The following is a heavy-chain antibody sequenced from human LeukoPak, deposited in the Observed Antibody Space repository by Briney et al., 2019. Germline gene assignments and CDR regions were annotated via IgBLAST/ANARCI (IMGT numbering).Heavy chain of an antibody. V-gene: IGHV3-48*04. Sequence: GGSLRLSCAASGFTFSTYSMNWVRQAPGKGLEWVSCISSSSTTIYYAESVKGRFTISRDNAKNSLFLQMNSLRAEDTAVYYCTRSATHSGSPFGYFDYWGQGTLVTVSS. CDR3: TRSATHSGSPFGYFDY. J-gene: IGHJ4*02. CDR1: GFTFSTYS. CDR2: ISSSSTTI. D-gene: IGHD1-26*01.